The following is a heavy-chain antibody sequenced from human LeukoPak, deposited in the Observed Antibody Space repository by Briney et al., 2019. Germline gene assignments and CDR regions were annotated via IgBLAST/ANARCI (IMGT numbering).Heavy chain of an antibody. J-gene: IGHJ1*01. CDR3: ATVVTYYDFWSGYYD. CDR1: GYTLTELS. V-gene: IGHV1-24*01. CDR2: FDPEDGET. D-gene: IGHD3-3*01. Sequence: ASVKVSCKVSGYTLTELSMHWVRQAPGKGLEWMGGFDPEDGETIYPQKFQGRVTMTEDTSTDTAYMELSSLRSEDTAVYCCATVVTYYDFWSGYYDWGQGTLVTVSS.